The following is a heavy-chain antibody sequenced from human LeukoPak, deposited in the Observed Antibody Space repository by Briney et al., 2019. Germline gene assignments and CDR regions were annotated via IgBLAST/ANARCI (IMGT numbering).Heavy chain of an antibody. V-gene: IGHV2-5*01. CDR2: VYWNDDK. D-gene: IGHD3-22*01. J-gene: IGHJ4*02. CDR3: AHSSADNYYYDSSRYFDY. Sequence: SGPTLVNPTQTLTLTCTFSGFSLSTSIVGVGWIRQPPGKALEWLALVYWNDDKHYIPSLKSRLTITKDTSKNQVVLTMTNMDPVDTATYYCAHSSADNYYYDSSRYFDYWAQGTLVTVSS. CDR1: GFSLSTSIVG.